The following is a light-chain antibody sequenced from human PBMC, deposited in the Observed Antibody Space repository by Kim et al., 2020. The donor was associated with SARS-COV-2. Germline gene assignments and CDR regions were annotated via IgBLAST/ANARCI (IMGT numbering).Light chain of an antibody. CDR3: NSRDSSGNHRGV. CDR1: SLRSYY. J-gene: IGLJ2*01. V-gene: IGLV3-19*01. CDR2: GKN. Sequence: SSELTQDPAVSVALGQTVRITCQGDSLRSYYASWYQQKPGQAPVLVTYGKNNRPSGIPDRFSGSSSGNTASLTITGAQAEDEADYYCNSRDSSGNHRGVFGGGTQLTVL.